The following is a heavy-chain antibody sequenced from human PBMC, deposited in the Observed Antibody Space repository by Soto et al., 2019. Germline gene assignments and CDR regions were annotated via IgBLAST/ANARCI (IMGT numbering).Heavy chain of an antibody. D-gene: IGHD2-21*01. J-gene: IGHJ6*03. V-gene: IGHV4-34*01. Sequence: QVQLHQWGAGLLKPSETLSLTCAVYDGSFSDYYWTRIRQSPGKGLEWIGEINHSGSTSYKSSLKSRVTISIDTSKNQFSLKLTSVTASDTAVYYCARGKFGFSYYYYYYLDVWGKGTTVTVSS. CDR3: ARGKFGFSYYYYYYLDV. CDR2: INHSGST. CDR1: DGSFSDYY.